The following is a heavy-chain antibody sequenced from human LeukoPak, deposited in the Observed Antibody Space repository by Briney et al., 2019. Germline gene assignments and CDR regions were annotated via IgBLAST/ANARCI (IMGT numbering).Heavy chain of an antibody. CDR3: ARWEIRGTAHQLDY. CDR2: IKQDGSEK. Sequence: PGGSLRLSCAASGFSLSSHWMSWVRQAPGKGLEWVASIKQDGSEKYYVDSVKGRFTISRDNAKNSMYLQMNSLRVEDTAVYYCARWEIRGTAHQLDYWGQGTLVTVSS. D-gene: IGHD1-7*01. J-gene: IGHJ4*02. CDR1: GFSLSSHW. V-gene: IGHV3-7*01.